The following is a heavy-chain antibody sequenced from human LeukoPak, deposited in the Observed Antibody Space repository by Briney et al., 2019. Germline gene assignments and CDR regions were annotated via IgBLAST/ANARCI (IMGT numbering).Heavy chain of an antibody. Sequence: SETLSLTCVVYGESFSGYSWSWIRQPPGKGLEWIGEINQRRNTNYNPSLKSRVTISIDTSKNQFSLKLSSVTAADTAVYYCARIGRDWNYVAYWGQGTLVTVSS. CDR2: INQRRNT. CDR3: ARIGRDWNYVAY. CDR1: GESFSGYS. V-gene: IGHV4-34*01. D-gene: IGHD3/OR15-3a*01. J-gene: IGHJ4*02.